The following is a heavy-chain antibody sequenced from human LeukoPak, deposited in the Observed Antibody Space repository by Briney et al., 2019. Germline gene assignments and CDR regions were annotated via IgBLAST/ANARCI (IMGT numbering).Heavy chain of an antibody. D-gene: IGHD4-17*01. CDR1: GYTFTGYY. V-gene: IGHV1-2*06. CDR2: INPNSGGT. J-gene: IGHJ6*03. CDR3: ARDYNGDYVSLNYYYYYYMDV. Sequence: ASVKVSCKASGYTFTGYYMHWVRQAPGQGLEWMGRINPNSGGTNYAQKFQGRVTMTRDTSTSTAYMELSRLRSDDTAVYYCARDYNGDYVSLNYYYYYYMDVWGKGTTVTVSS.